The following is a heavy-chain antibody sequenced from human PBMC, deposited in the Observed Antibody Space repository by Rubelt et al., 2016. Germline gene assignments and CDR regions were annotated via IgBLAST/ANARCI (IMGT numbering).Heavy chain of an antibody. Sequence: EVQLVESGGGLVQPGGSLRLSCAASGFTFSSYWMSWVRQAPGQGLEWVANIKQDGREKDYVDSVKGRFTISRDNAKNSLYLQMNSLRAEDTAVYYCARANPVIYGKNYFDYWGQGTLVTVSS. CDR3: ARANPVIYGKNYFDY. D-gene: IGHD3-10*01. CDR2: IKQDGREK. J-gene: IGHJ4*02. V-gene: IGHV3-7*04. CDR1: GFTFSSYW.